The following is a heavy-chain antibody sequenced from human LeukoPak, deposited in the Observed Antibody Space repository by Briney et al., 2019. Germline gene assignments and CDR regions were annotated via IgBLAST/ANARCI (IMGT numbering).Heavy chain of an antibody. CDR1: GGSISSYY. J-gene: IGHJ4*02. Sequence: SETLSLTCTVSGGSISSYYWSWIRQSPGKGLECIGYIHYTGSTNYNPSLKSRVTISVETSKNQFSLKLSSVTAADTAVYYCARGMSPEGYFDHWGQGTLVTVSS. CDR3: ARGMSPEGYFDH. V-gene: IGHV4-59*12. D-gene: IGHD1-14*01. CDR2: IHYTGST.